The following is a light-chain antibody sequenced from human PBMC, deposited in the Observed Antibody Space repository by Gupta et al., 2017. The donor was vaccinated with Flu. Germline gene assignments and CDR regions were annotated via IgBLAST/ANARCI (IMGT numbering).Light chain of an antibody. CDR1: QSIDTW. Sequence: DIQMAQSPSTLSASVGDRVTITCRASQSIDTWLAWYQQRPGKAPKLLIYEASTLYSGVPSRFSGSASGTEFTLTISSLQPDDFVTYYCQQYKTPRHTFGQGTRVETK. CDR2: EAS. CDR3: QQYKTPRHT. J-gene: IGKJ2*01. V-gene: IGKV1-5*03.